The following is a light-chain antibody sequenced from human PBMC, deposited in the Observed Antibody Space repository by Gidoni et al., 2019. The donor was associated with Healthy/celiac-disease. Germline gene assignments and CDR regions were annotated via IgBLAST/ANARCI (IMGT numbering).Light chain of an antibody. Sequence: QSVLTQPPSVSEAPGQRVTISCTGSSSNIRAGYYVHWYQQLPGTAPKLLIYGNSNRPSGVPHRFSGSKSGTSAALAITGLQAEDEADYYCPSSDSSLSGSVFGGGTTLTVL. CDR1: SSNIRAGYY. V-gene: IGLV1-40*01. J-gene: IGLJ3*02. CDR3: PSSDSSLSGSV. CDR2: GNS.